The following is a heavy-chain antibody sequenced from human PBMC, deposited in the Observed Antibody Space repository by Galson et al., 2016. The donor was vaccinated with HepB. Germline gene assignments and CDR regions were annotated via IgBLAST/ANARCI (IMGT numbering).Heavy chain of an antibody. D-gene: IGHD6-19*01. J-gene: IGHJ4*02. CDR1: GFTFSRYS. Sequence: SLRLSCAASGFTFSRYSMNWVRQAPGKGLEWVSSIRPSSSYIYYADSVKGRFTISRDNAKNSLYLQMNSLRAEDTAVYYCAKSSGLLSWGQGTLVTVSS. V-gene: IGHV3-21*01. CDR3: AKSSGLLS. CDR2: IRPSSSYI.